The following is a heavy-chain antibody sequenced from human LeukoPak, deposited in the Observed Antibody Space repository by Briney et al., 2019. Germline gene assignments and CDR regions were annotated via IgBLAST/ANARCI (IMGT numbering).Heavy chain of an antibody. CDR3: AKYTSGTSYRGLDQ. D-gene: IGHD3-10*01. CDR2: TSGSGGNP. J-gene: IGHJ4*02. CDR1: GFAFSSYA. Sequence: GGSLRLSCSASGFAFSSYAMSWVRQAPGKGLEWVSITSGSGGNPYYADSVKGRFTISRDDSKNTVYLQMNSLRAEDTAVYSCAKYTSGTSYRGLDQWGQGTLVTVSS. V-gene: IGHV3-23*01.